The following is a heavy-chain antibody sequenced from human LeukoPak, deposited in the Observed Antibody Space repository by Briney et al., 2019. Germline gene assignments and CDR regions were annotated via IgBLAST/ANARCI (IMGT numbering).Heavy chain of an antibody. CDR3: ARKREGPTTGIDY. J-gene: IGHJ4*02. Sequence: SETLSLTCTVSGVSISSTNSYWGWIRQSPRTGLEWIGNIYSSGRSYYNPSLKSRVTISIDTSENRFSLKLTSVTAADTAIYYCARKREGPTTGIDYWGQGTLVTVPS. V-gene: IGHV4-39*07. CDR1: GVSISSTNSY. CDR2: IYSSGRS. D-gene: IGHD1-26*01.